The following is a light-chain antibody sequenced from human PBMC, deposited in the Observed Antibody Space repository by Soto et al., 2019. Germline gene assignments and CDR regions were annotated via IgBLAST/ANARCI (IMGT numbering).Light chain of an antibody. CDR1: SSDVGGYDY. V-gene: IGLV2-14*01. Sequence: QSVLTQPASVSGSPGQSITISCIGTSSDVGGYDYVSWYQQHPGKVPKLMVYEVSNRPAGVSYRFSGSKSGNTASLRISGLQPEDEADYYCGSYTSTKTPVVFGTGTKVTVL. J-gene: IGLJ1*01. CDR3: GSYTSTKTPVV. CDR2: EVS.